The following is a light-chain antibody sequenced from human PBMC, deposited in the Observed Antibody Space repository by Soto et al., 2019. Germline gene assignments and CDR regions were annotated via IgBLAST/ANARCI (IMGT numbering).Light chain of an antibody. CDR1: QSINTW. CDR2: DAS. J-gene: IGKJ1*01. Sequence: DIQMTQSPSTVSAYVGDSVTITCRASQSINTWFAWYQQKPGRAPKLLLYDASTLESGVPSRFSGSGSETEFTLTISRLQPDDFATYYCQQYAGYSRTFGQGTKVDIK. CDR3: QQYAGYSRT. V-gene: IGKV1-5*01.